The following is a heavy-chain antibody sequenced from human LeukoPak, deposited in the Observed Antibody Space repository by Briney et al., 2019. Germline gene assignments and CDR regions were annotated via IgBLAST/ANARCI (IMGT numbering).Heavy chain of an antibody. CDR1: GYTFTSYY. CDR3: ARDLERWLQLMVFDY. CDR2: INPSGGST. Sequence: ASVKVSCKASGYTFTSYYMHWVRQAPGQGLEWMGIINPSGGSTSYAQKFQGRVTMTRDMSTSTDYMELSSLRSEDTAVYYCARDLERWLQLMVFDYWGQGTLVTVSS. D-gene: IGHD5-24*01. V-gene: IGHV1-46*01. J-gene: IGHJ4*02.